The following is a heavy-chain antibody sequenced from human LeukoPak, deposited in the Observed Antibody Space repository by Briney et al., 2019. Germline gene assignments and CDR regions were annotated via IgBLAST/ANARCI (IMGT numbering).Heavy chain of an antibody. D-gene: IGHD3-9*01. Sequence: GGSLRLSCAASGFTFSSYSMNWVRQAPGKGLEWVSSISSSSSYIYYADPVKGRFTISRDNAKNSLYLQMNSLRAEDTAVYYCAREIRYFDWTQGDYWGQGTLATVSS. CDR1: GFTFSSYS. CDR2: ISSSSSYI. J-gene: IGHJ4*02. V-gene: IGHV3-21*01. CDR3: AREIRYFDWTQGDY.